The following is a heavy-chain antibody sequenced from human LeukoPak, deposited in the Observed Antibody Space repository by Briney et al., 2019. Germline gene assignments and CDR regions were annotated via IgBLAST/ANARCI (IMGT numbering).Heavy chain of an antibody. Sequence: GGSLRLSCAASGFTVRSNYMRWVRQAPGKGLEWVLAITGSCGSTYYAHSLKGRFTISGDNSKTTLYLEMNTLRPEDAAVYYCAKCDTAMVYDAFDIWGQGTMVTVSS. CDR3: AKCDTAMVYDAFDI. V-gene: IGHV3-23*01. D-gene: IGHD5-18*01. CDR2: ITGSCGST. CDR1: GFTVRSNY. J-gene: IGHJ3*02.